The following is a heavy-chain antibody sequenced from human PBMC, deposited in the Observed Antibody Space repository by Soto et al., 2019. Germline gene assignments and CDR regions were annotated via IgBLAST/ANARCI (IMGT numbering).Heavy chain of an antibody. CDR2: ISSDSRTI. CDR1: GFSLSDYA. J-gene: IGHJ6*02. Sequence: GGSLRLSCVASGFSLSDYAVNWVRQAPGKGLERVSFISSDSRTIYYADSVEGRFTVSRDNARSSVSLQMDSLRDEDAAVYYCARIKLVEWFFINVDVYDMDVWGQGTPVTVSS. CDR3: ARIKLVEWFFINVDVYDMDV. D-gene: IGHD3-3*01. V-gene: IGHV3-48*02.